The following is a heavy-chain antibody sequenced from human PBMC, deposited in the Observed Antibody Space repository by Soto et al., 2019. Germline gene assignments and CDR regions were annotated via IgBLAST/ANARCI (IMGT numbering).Heavy chain of an antibody. Sequence: QVQLVESGGGVVQPGRSLRLSCAASGFTFSNYAMHWVRQAPGKGLEWVAVISYDGNRKYYAGSVKGRFTISRDNFQNTLYLHMDSLRAEDTAVYYCARDGWAYCGGDCDYYFDYWGQGSLVNVPS. V-gene: IGHV3-30-3*01. CDR3: ARDGWAYCGGDCDYYFDY. CDR2: ISYDGNRK. D-gene: IGHD2-21*02. CDR1: GFTFSNYA. J-gene: IGHJ4*02.